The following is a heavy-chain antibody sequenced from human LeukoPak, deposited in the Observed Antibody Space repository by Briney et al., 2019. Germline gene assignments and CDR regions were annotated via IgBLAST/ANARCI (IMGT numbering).Heavy chain of an antibody. CDR3: ARWFGELFFDY. D-gene: IGHD3-10*01. J-gene: IGHJ4*02. Sequence: GGSLRLSCAASGFSFSNYDMHWVRQAPGKGLEWVAVISFDGSNKYYEDSVKGRFTISRDNSGNTLYLQMNSLRAEGTAIYYCARWFGELFFDYCGQGTLVTVSS. CDR2: ISFDGSNK. V-gene: IGHV3-30*03. CDR1: GFSFSNYD.